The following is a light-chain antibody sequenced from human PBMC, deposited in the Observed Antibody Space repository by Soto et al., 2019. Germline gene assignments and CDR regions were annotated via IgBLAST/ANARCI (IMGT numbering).Light chain of an antibody. CDR2: AAS. CDR1: QGISNS. J-gene: IGKJ1*01. V-gene: IGKV1-27*01. Sequence: DIQMTQSPSSLSASVGDRVTITCRASQGISNSLAWYQQKPGKVPKLLIYAASTLQSGVPSRFSGSGSGTDFTLTISSLQPDDVAPYYSQKYNSAPRTFCPGTNVDFK. CDR3: QKYNSAPRT.